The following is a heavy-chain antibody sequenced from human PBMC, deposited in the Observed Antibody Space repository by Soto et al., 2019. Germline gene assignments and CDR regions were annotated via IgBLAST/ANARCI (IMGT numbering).Heavy chain of an antibody. D-gene: IGHD6-13*01. J-gene: IGHJ5*01. V-gene: IGHV4-59*01. CDR2: IYYTGST. Sequence: PSETLSLTCTVSGASLTSYYWNWIRQPPGKGLEWIGHIYYTGSTNYNPSLKSRVTISVDTSKNQFSLKLTSVTAADTALYYCARETSSWYGWFDSWGQGTLVTVSS. CDR3: ARETSSWYGWFDS. CDR1: GASLTSYY.